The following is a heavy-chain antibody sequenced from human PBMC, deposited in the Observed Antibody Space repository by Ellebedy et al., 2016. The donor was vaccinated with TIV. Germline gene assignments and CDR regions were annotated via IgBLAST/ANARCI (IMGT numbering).Heavy chain of an antibody. Sequence: GESLKISXAASGFTFSSYAMSWVRQAPGKGLEWVSAISGSGGSTYYADSVKGRFTISRDNSKNTLYLQMNSLRAEDTAVYYCAKISGPLTYWGQGTLVTVSS. CDR2: ISGSGGST. CDR1: GFTFSSYA. J-gene: IGHJ4*02. CDR3: AKISGPLTY. V-gene: IGHV3-23*01. D-gene: IGHD3-10*01.